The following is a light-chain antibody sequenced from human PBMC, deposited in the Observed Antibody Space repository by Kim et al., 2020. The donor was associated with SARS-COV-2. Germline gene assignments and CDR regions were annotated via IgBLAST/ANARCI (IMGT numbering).Light chain of an antibody. V-gene: IGLV3-19*01. J-gene: IGLJ2*01. CDR1: SLRAYY. CDR2: GKN. Sequence: VALGQTVRITCQGDSLRAYYATWYQQKPGQAAMLVIYGKNNRPSEIPDRFSGSSSGNTASLTITGAQAEDEADYYCNSRDTNHNVIFGGGTQLTVL. CDR3: NSRDTNHNVI.